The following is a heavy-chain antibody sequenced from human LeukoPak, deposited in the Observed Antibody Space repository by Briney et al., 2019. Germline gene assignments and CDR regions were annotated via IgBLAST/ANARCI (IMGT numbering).Heavy chain of an antibody. CDR1: GFTFSSYA. Sequence: GGSLRLSCAASGFTFSSYAMNWVRQAPGKGLEWVAVISYDGSNKYYADSVKGRFTISRDNSKNTLYLQMNSLRAEDTAVYYCAKVGQWLVPGDYWGQGTLVTVSS. CDR3: AKVGQWLVPGDY. D-gene: IGHD6-19*01. J-gene: IGHJ4*02. CDR2: ISYDGSNK. V-gene: IGHV3-30*18.